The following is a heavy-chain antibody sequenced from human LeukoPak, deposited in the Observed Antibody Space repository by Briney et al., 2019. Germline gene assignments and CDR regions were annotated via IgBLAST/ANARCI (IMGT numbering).Heavy chain of an antibody. D-gene: IGHD1-26*01. CDR1: GGTFSSYA. CDR3: ARGGLSIVGATGPFDY. J-gene: IGHJ4*02. V-gene: IGHV1-69*01. CDR2: IIPIFGTA. Sequence: SVKVSCKASGGTFSSYAISWVRQAPGQGLEWMGGIIPIFGTANYALKFQGRVTITADESTSTAYMELSSLRSEDTAVYYCARGGLSIVGATGPFDYWGQGTLVTVSS.